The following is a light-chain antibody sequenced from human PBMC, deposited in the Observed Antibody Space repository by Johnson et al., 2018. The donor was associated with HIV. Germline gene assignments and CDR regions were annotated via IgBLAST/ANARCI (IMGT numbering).Light chain of an antibody. CDR3: GTWDSSLSAEV. Sequence: QSVLTQPPSVSAAPGHQVTISCSGSSSNIANNYVSWYQQFPGKAPKLLIYDNNKRPSGNPDRFSGYKSGTSATMGITGIQTGDEAEYFCGTWDSSLSAEVFGTGTKVTFL. J-gene: IGLJ1*01. CDR2: DNN. V-gene: IGLV1-51*01. CDR1: SSNIANNY.